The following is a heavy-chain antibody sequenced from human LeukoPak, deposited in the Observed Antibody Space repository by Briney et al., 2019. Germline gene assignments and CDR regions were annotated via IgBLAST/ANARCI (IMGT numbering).Heavy chain of an antibody. J-gene: IGHJ4*02. V-gene: IGHV3-21*01. D-gene: IGHD3-9*01. CDR1: GFTFSGYS. CDR2: IRSSSSYI. CDR3: AKRSPPSYDILTGYYSDY. Sequence: GGSLRLSCAASGFTFSGYSMNWVRQAPGKGLEWVSSIRSSSSYIYYADSVKGRFTISRDNAKNSLYLQMNSLRAEDTAVYYCAKRSPPSYDILTGYYSDYWGQGTLVTVSS.